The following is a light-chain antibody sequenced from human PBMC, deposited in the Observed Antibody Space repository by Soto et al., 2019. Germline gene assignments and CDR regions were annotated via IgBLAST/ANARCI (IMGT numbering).Light chain of an antibody. J-gene: IGKJ4*01. CDR2: GAS. V-gene: IGKV3-15*01. Sequence: IVMTQSPATLSVSPGERVTLSCRASQGIGITLAWYQQTPGQTPRLLIYGASTRATGIPARFSGSGSGTDFTLTINSLQSEDSAVYYCQRYNAWPLTFGGGTKVEIK. CDR3: QRYNAWPLT. CDR1: QGIGIT.